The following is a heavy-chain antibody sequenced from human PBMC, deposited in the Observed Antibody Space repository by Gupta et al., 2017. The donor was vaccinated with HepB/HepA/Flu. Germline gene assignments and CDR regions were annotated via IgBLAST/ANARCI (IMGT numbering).Heavy chain of an antibody. Sequence: QLQLQESGPGLVKPSETLSLTCAVSGGSISSSSYYWGWIRQPPGKGLEWIGSIYYSGSTYYNPSLKSRVTISVDTSKNQFSLKLSSVTAADTAVYYCARLFGITLGPRWFDPWGQGTLVTVSS. J-gene: IGHJ5*02. CDR1: GGSISSSSYY. CDR3: ARLFGITLGPRWFDP. CDR2: IYYSGST. D-gene: IGHD3-16*01. V-gene: IGHV4-39*01.